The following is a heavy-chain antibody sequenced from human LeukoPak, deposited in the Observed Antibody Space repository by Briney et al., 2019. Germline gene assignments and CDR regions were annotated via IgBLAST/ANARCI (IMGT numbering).Heavy chain of an antibody. D-gene: IGHD6-13*01. CDR1: GYTFTSYY. V-gene: IGHV1-46*01. Sequence: ASVKVSCKASGYTFTSYYMHWVRQAPGQGLEWMGIINPSGGSTSYAQKFQGRVTISVDTSKNQFSLKLSSVTAADTAVYYCARIKVLGQQRTLHYGMDVWGQGTTVTVSS. CDR2: INPSGGST. CDR3: ARIKVLGQQRTLHYGMDV. J-gene: IGHJ6*02.